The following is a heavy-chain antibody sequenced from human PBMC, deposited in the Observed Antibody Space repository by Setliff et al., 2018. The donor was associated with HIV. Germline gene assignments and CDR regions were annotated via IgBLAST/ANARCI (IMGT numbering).Heavy chain of an antibody. CDR3: AKARGSWYGYFDY. CDR2: IWYDGSNK. Sequence: GGSLRLSCAASGFTFSSYGMHWVRQAPGKGLEWVAVIWYDGSNKYYADSVKGRFTISRDNSNNTLYLQMNSLRAEDTAVYYCAKARGSWYGYFDYWGQGTLVTVSS. V-gene: IGHV3-33*06. CDR1: GFTFSSYG. D-gene: IGHD6-13*01. J-gene: IGHJ4*02.